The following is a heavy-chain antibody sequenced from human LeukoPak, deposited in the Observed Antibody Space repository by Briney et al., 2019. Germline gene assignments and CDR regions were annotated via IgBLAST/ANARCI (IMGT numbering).Heavy chain of an antibody. Sequence: ASVKVSCKVSGYTLTELSMHWARQAPGKGLEWMGGFDPEDGETIYAQKFQGRVTMTEDTSTDTAYMELSSLRSEDTAVYYCATETGIAAPGTGYFDYWAREPWSPSPQ. CDR2: FDPEDGET. D-gene: IGHD6-13*01. J-gene: IGHJ4*02. CDR3: ATETGIAAPGTGYFDY. CDR1: GYTLTELS. V-gene: IGHV1-24*01.